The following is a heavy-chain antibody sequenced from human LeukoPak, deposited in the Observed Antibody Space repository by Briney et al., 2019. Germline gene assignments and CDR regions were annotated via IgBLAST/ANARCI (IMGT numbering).Heavy chain of an antibody. Sequence: ASVKVSCKASGYTFGIYGVTWVRQAPGQGLEWMGWISAYNGHINYAQEFQGRVTLTSDTSTSTAYMELRSLRPDDTAVYYCARAGTTGSSTPDFWGQGTLVTVSS. CDR3: ARAGTTGSSTPDF. CDR2: ISAYNGHI. V-gene: IGHV1-18*01. CDR1: GYTFGIYG. D-gene: IGHD2-15*01. J-gene: IGHJ4*02.